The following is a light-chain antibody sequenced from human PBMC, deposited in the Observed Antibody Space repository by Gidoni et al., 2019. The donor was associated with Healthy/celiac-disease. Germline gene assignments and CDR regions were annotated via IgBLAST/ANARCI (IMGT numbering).Light chain of an antibody. CDR1: QSVSSN. CDR2: GAS. V-gene: IGKV3-15*01. CDR3: QQYNNWPRT. Sequence: EIVLTQSPATLSVSPGERATLSCRASQSVSSNLAWYQQKPGQAPRRLIYGASTRATGIPARFSGSGSGTEFTLTISSLQSEDFAVYYCQQYNNWPRTFXXXTKVEIK. J-gene: IGKJ1*01.